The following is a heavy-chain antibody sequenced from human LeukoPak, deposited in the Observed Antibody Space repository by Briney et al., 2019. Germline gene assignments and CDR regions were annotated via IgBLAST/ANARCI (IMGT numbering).Heavy chain of an antibody. V-gene: IGHV4-59*11. CDR1: GGSISSHY. Sequence: SETLSLTCTVSGGSISSHYWSWIRQPPGKGLEWIGYIYYTESTNYNPSLKSRVTISVDTSKNQFSLKLNSVTAADTAVYYCARDRSFYDFWSGGNWFDPWGQGTLVTVSS. CDR3: ARDRSFYDFWSGGNWFDP. D-gene: IGHD3-3*01. CDR2: IYYTEST. J-gene: IGHJ5*02.